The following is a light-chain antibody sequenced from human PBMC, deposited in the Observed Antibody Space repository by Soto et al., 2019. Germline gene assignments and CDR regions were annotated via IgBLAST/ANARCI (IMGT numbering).Light chain of an antibody. CDR1: STDVGGYNA. CDR3: NSFRVSHLYV. Sequence: QSVLCQPSSVSGSPGHMITISCTGTSTDVGGYNAVSWYQHHPGKAPKLIIYEVTHRPSGVSDRFSASKSGNTASLTISGLQAEDEADYYCNSFRVSHLYVFGTGTKVTVL. CDR2: EVT. J-gene: IGLJ1*01. V-gene: IGLV2-14*01.